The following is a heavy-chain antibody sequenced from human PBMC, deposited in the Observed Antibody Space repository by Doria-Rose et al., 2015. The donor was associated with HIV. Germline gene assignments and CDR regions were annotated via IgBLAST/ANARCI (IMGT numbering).Heavy chain of an antibody. CDR2: HFSDDER. Sequence: QVQLVQSGPVLVKPTETLTLTCTVSGVSLSSPGMGVSWIRQPPGKALEWLAHHFSDDERSYKTSLKSRLTISRGTSKSQVVLTMTDMDPVDTATYYCARIKSSRWYHKYYFDFWGQGTLVIVSA. J-gene: IGHJ4*02. D-gene: IGHD6-13*01. V-gene: IGHV2-26*01. CDR1: GVSLSSPGMG. CDR3: ARIKSSRWYHKYYFDF.